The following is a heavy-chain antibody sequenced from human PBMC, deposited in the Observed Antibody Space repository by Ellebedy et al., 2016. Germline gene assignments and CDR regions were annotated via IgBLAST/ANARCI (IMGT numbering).Heavy chain of an antibody. V-gene: IGHV3-7*01. CDR2: IKQDGSEK. Sequence: GESLKISXAASGFTFSSYGMHWVRQAPGKGLEWVANIKQDGSEKYYVDSVKGRFTISRDNAKNSLYLQMNSLRAEDTAVYYCARDPSGKNYYYYYYMDVWGKGTTVTVSS. CDR1: GFTFSSYG. CDR3: ARDPSGKNYYYYYYMDV. D-gene: IGHD3-10*01. J-gene: IGHJ6*03.